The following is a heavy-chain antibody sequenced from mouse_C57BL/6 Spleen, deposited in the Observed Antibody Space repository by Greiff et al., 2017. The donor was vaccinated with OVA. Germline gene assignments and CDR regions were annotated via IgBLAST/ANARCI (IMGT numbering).Heavy chain of an antibody. V-gene: IGHV1-82*01. D-gene: IGHD2-4*01. CDR1: GYAFSSSW. CDR2: IYPGDGDT. J-gene: IGHJ2*01. Sequence: LVESGPELVKPGASVKISCKASGYAFSSSWMNWVKQRPGKGHEWIGRIYPGDGDTNYNGKFKGKATLTADKSSSTAYMQLSSLTSEDSAVYFCARPIYYDYENFDYWGQGTTLTVSS. CDR3: ARPIYYDYENFDY.